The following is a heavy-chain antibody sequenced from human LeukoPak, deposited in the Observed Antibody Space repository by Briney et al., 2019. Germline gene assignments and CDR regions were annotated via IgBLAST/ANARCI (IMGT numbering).Heavy chain of an antibody. CDR2: IYTSGST. J-gene: IGHJ5*02. Sequence: SETLSLTCTVSAGSNSSYYWSWIRQAAGKGLEWIGRIYTSGSTNYNPSLKSRVTMSVDMSKNQFSLNLTSVTAADTAVYYYARETGSSRWFDPWGQGTPVTVSS. V-gene: IGHV4-4*07. CDR3: ARETGSSRWFDP. CDR1: AGSNSSYY. D-gene: IGHD1-26*01.